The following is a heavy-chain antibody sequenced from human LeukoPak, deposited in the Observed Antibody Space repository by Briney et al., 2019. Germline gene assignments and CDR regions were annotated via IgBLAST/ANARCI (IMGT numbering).Heavy chain of an antibody. Sequence: ASVKVSCKASGYTFTGYYMHWVRQAPGQGLEWMGRINPNRGGTNYAQKFQGWVAMTRDTSISTAYRELSRLRSDDTAVYYCARHYYDSSGYYYYYFDYWGQGTLVSVSS. V-gene: IGHV1-2*04. CDR2: INPNRGGT. CDR1: GYTFTGYY. D-gene: IGHD3-22*01. CDR3: ARHYYDSSGYYYYYFDY. J-gene: IGHJ4*02.